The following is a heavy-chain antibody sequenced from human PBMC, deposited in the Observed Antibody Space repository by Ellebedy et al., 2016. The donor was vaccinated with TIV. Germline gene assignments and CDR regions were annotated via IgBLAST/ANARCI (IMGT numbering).Heavy chain of an antibody. Sequence: SETLSLXXTVSGGSFSSGVYYWSWSRQPPGKGLEWIRYIYYSGSTYYNPSLKSRVTISVDTSKNQFSLKLSSVTAADKAVYYCARVGYSGYPSKYYFDYWGQGTLVTISS. V-gene: IGHV4-30-4*01. J-gene: IGHJ4*02. CDR1: GGSFSSGVYY. D-gene: IGHD5-12*01. CDR2: IYYSGST. CDR3: ARVGYSGYPSKYYFDY.